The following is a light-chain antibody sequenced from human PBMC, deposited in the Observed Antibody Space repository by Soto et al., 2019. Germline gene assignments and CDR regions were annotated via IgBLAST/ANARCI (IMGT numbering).Light chain of an antibody. J-gene: IGLJ3*02. Sequence: QAVVTQEPSLTVSPGETVTLTCGSSTGAVTSGPYPYWLQQTPGQAPRTLISDTDIQTPWTPARFSGSLRGDNAALTLSGARPEDDDDYSCFLYCSGPWVFGGGTKLTVL. CDR1: TGAVTSGPY. V-gene: IGLV7-46*01. CDR2: DTD. CDR3: FLYCSGPWV.